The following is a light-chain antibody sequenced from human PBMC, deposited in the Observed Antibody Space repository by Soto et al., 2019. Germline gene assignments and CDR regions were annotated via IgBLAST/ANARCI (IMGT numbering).Light chain of an antibody. CDR3: QQYNSYSLP. V-gene: IGKV1-5*03. Sequence: DIQMTQSPSTLSASVGDRVTITCRASQSISSWLAWYQQKPGEAPKLLIYRASSLESGVPSRFSGSGSGTEFTLTISGLQPDDFATYYCQQYNSYSLPFGGGTKVEIK. CDR1: QSISSW. J-gene: IGKJ4*01. CDR2: RAS.